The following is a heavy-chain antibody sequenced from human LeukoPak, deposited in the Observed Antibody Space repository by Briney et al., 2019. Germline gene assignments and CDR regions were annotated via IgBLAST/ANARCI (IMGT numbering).Heavy chain of an antibody. J-gene: IGHJ4*02. D-gene: IGHD4-17*01. Sequence: GRSLRLSCAASGFTFSSYGMHWVRQAPGKGLEWVAVISYDGSNKYYADSVKGRFTISRDNSKNTLYLQMNSLRAEDTAVYYCAKDGTPSSLYGDYVDYWGQGTLVTVSS. CDR1: GFTFSSYG. V-gene: IGHV3-30*18. CDR2: ISYDGSNK. CDR3: AKDGTPSSLYGDYVDY.